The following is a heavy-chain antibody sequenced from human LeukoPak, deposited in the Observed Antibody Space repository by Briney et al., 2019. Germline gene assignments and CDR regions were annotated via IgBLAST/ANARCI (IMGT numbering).Heavy chain of an antibody. V-gene: IGHV4-59*01. CDR1: GGSISSYY. CDR2: IYYSGST. Sequence: TSETLSLTCTVSGGSISSYYWSWIRQPPGKGLEWIGYIYYSGSTNYNPSLKSRVTISADTSKNQSSLKLSSVTAADTAVYYCARLHYYGSGKYYYYGMDVWGQGTTVTVSS. D-gene: IGHD3-10*01. CDR3: ARLHYYGSGKYYYYGMDV. J-gene: IGHJ6*02.